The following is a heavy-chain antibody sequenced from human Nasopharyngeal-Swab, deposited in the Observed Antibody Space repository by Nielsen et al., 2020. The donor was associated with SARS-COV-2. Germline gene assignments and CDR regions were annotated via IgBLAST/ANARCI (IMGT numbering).Heavy chain of an antibody. Sequence: GGSLRLSCAASGFSSSDYYVSWIRQAPGKGLEWVAYISSDRSIYTFYADSVKGRFTISRDTAKHSLSLQMDSLRVEDTAVYFCARVEDNFGDYIDYWGQGTLVAVSS. J-gene: IGHJ4*02. CDR3: ARVEDNFGDYIDY. CDR1: GFSSSDYY. V-gene: IGHV3-11*06. CDR2: ISSDRSIYT. D-gene: IGHD4-17*01.